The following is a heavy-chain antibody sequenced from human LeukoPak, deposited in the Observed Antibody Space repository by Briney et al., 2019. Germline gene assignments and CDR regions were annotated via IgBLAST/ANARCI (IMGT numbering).Heavy chain of an antibody. V-gene: IGHV1-2*02. J-gene: IGHJ4*02. CDR2: INPNSGGT. CDR1: GGTFSSYA. D-gene: IGHD3-10*01. Sequence: GASVKVSCKASGGTFSSYAISWVRQAPGQGLEWMGWINPNSGGTNYAQKFQGRVTMTRDTSISTAYMELSRLRSDDTAVYYRARDPGVRSFDYWGQGTLVTVSS. CDR3: ARDPGVRSFDY.